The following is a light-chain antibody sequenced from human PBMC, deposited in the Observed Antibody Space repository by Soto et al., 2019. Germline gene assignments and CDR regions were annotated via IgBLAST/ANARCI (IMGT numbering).Light chain of an antibody. V-gene: IGKV3-20*01. CDR3: QHNGRS. CDR2: AAS. CDR1: ESVGSSL. Sequence: LTQSPGTLSLPPVASATLSCRTSESVGSSLLAWYQQKPRQAPRLLTYAASSRAPGISDRFSGSGSGTDFTLILNRLDPEDSAVYYCQHNGRSFGEGTRVEI. J-gene: IGKJ5*01.